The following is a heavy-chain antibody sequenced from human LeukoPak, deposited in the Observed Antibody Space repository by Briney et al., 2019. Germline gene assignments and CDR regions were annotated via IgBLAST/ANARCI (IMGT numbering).Heavy chain of an antibody. J-gene: IGHJ3*02. Sequence: ASVKVSCKASGYTFTSYDINWVRQATGQGLEWMGWINPNSGGTNYAQKFQGRVTMTRDTPISTAYMELSRLRSDDTAVYYCARVRSRGTTGTTGRAFDIWGQGTMVTVSS. CDR3: ARVRSRGTTGTTGRAFDI. CDR1: GYTFTSYD. D-gene: IGHD1-1*01. V-gene: IGHV1-2*02. CDR2: INPNSGGT.